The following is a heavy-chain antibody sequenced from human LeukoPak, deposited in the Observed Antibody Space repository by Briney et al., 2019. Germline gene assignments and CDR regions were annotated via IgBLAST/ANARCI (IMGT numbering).Heavy chain of an antibody. J-gene: IGHJ4*02. V-gene: IGHV3-23*01. D-gene: IGHD2-15*01. CDR3: ARDCSGGSCYFAFDY. CDR1: GFTFSNYA. Sequence: GGSLRLSCAASGFTFSNYAMSWVRQAPGKGLEWVSGISGSGGSTYYADSVKGRFTISRDNAKNSLYLQMNSLRAEDTAVYYCARDCSGGSCYFAFDYWGQGTLVTVSS. CDR2: ISGSGGST.